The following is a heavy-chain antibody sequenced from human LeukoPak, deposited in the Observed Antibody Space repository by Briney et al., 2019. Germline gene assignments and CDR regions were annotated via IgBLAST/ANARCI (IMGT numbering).Heavy chain of an antibody. J-gene: IGHJ3*02. Sequence: SETLSLTCAVSGGSISSSNWWSWVRQPPGKGLEWIGEIYHSGSTNYNPSLKSRVAISVDKSKNQFSLKLSSVTAADTAVYYCARAGTMVRGASGAFDIWGQGTMVTVSS. D-gene: IGHD3-10*01. CDR1: GGSISSSNW. CDR2: IYHSGST. CDR3: ARAGTMVRGASGAFDI. V-gene: IGHV4-4*02.